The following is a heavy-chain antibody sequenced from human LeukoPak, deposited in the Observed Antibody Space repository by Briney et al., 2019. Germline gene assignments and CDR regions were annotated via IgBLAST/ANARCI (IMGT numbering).Heavy chain of an antibody. Sequence: PSETLSLTCAVYGWSFSGYYWSWIRQPPGKGLEWIGEINHSGSTNYNPSLKSRVTISTNTSKNQFYLKLSSVNAADTAVNYGARCHYYCGMDVWGQGTTVTVSS. CDR3: ARCHYYCGMDV. CDR2: INHSGST. V-gene: IGHV4-34*01. J-gene: IGHJ6*02. CDR1: GWSFSGYY.